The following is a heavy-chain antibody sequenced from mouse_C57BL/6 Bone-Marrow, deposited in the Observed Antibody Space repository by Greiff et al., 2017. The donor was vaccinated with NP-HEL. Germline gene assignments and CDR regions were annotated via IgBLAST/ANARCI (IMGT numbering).Heavy chain of an antibody. CDR3: ASITTIVGFDY. J-gene: IGHJ2*01. Sequence: VKLMESGAELVRPGTSVKMSCKASGYTFTNYWIGWAKQRPGHGLEWIGDLYPGGGYTNYNEQFKGKATLTADKSSSTAYIQFSSLTSEYSSIYYCASITTIVGFDYWGQGTTLTVSS. D-gene: IGHD1-1*01. CDR1: GYTFTNYW. CDR2: LYPGGGYT. V-gene: IGHV1-63*01.